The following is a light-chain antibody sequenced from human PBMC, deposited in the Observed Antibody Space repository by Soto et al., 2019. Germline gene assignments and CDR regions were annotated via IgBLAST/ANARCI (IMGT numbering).Light chain of an antibody. V-gene: IGKV1-5*01. CDR3: QQYDVHPKT. CDR1: ENIKNW. Sequence: DVQMTQSPSTLASSVGDRVTITCRASENIKNWLAWYQHTPGKAPKVLISDASRLETGVPSRFSGSGYGTDFTLTIASLQTDDFGTYHCQQYDVHPKTFGQGTKVEVK. CDR2: DAS. J-gene: IGKJ1*01.